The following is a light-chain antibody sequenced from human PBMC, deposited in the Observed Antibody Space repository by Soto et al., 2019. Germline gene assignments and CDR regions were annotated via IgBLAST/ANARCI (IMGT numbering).Light chain of an antibody. CDR3: SLSYSCFRV. V-gene: IGLV7-46*01. Sequence: QAVVTQEPSLTVSPGGTVTLTCASNTGAVATGHYPYWFQQKPGQAPKTLIYDTNNRHSWTPARFSGSLVGGKAALTLSGAQPEDEAEYYCSLSYSCFRVFGGGTKLTVL. J-gene: IGLJ3*02. CDR2: DTN. CDR1: TGAVATGHY.